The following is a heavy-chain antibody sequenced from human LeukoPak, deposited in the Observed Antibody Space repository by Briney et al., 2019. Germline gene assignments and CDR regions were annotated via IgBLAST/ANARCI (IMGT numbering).Heavy chain of an antibody. V-gene: IGHV3-74*01. D-gene: IGHD2-2*01. Sequence: GGSLRLSCAASGFTFSSYWMHWVRQAPGKGLVWVSRINTDGSSTSYADSVKGRFTISRDNAKNTLYLQMNSLRAEDTAVYYCARDQCTSTSCYGYNGFDPWGQGTLVTVSS. CDR3: ARDQCTSTSCYGYNGFDP. CDR2: INTDGSST. J-gene: IGHJ5*02. CDR1: GFTFSSYW.